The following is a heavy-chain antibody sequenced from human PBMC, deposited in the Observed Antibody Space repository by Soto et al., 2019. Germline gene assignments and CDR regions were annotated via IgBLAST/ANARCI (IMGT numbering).Heavy chain of an antibody. CDR3: AKVTRNWLVPNDAFDI. J-gene: IGHJ3*02. CDR1: GFTFSSFA. Sequence: GGSLRLSCAASGFTFSSFAMNWVRQAPGKGLEWVSTISGSGENTYYADSVKGRFTISRDNSKNTVYLQMNNLRTEDTAVYYCAKVTRNWLVPNDAFDIWGQGTMVTVSS. V-gene: IGHV3-23*01. CDR2: ISGSGENT. D-gene: IGHD6-19*01.